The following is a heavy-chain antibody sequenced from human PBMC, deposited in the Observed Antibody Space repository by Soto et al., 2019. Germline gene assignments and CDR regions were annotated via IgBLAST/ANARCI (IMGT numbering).Heavy chain of an antibody. J-gene: IGHJ5*02. Sequence: GGSLRLSCAASGFTFSSYGMHWVRQAPGKGLEWVAVISYDGSNKYYADSVKGRFTISRDNSKNTLYLQMNSLRAEDTAVYYCAKAQTAVPWWFDPWGQGTLVTVSS. V-gene: IGHV3-30*18. CDR2: ISYDGSNK. D-gene: IGHD4-17*01. CDR3: AKAQTAVPWWFDP. CDR1: GFTFSSYG.